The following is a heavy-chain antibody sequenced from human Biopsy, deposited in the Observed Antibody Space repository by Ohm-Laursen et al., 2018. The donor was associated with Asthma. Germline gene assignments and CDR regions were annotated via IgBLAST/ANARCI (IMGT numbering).Heavy chain of an antibody. J-gene: IGHJ4*02. CDR1: PGSINDYY. CDR2: VYSTGST. Sequence: TLPLTCTVSPGSINDYYWNWIRQFPGKGLEWMGYVYSTGSTRYNPSLKSRVTISVDTSVNQVSLKLTSMTAADTAVYYCARATSTWSQSGPHYFDHWGQGALVTVSS. V-gene: IGHV4-59*01. CDR3: ARATSTWSQSGPHYFDH. D-gene: IGHD6-13*01.